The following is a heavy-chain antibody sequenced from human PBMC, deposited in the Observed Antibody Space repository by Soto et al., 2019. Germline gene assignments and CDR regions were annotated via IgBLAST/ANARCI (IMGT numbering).Heavy chain of an antibody. Sequence: PSETLSLTCTVSGGSISRYYWSWIRQPPGKGLEWIGYIYYSGSTNYNPSLKSRVTISVDTSKNQFSLKLSSVTAADTAVYYCARDLVYYGSGSPYYYGMDVWGQGTTVPASS. CDR2: IYYSGST. J-gene: IGHJ6*02. CDR1: GGSISRYY. CDR3: ARDLVYYGSGSPYYYGMDV. D-gene: IGHD3-10*01. V-gene: IGHV4-59*01.